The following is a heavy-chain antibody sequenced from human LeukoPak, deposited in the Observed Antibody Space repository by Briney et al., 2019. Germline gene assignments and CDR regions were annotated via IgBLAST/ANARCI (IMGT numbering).Heavy chain of an antibody. D-gene: IGHD5-18*01. Sequence: SETLSLTCAVSGASISSGTYSWSWTRQPPGKGLECIGYIFHNGGTYYNASLRSRVTISADRSENQFSLELTSVTAADTAVYYCARGHADSAMVYFDYWGQGKLVTVSS. J-gene: IGHJ4*02. CDR1: GASISSGTYS. CDR3: ARGHADSAMVYFDY. V-gene: IGHV4-30-2*01. CDR2: IFHNGGT.